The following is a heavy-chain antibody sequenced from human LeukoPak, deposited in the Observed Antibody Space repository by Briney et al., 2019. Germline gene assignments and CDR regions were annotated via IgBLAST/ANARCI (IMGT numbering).Heavy chain of an antibody. Sequence: PGRSLRLSCAASGFTFEHYGMHWVRQVPGKGLEWVSYITWNSGYKGYADCVKGRFAISRDNAKNSLHLQMNSLTGDDTAFYYCAKASDYGGNEFDYWGQGTLVTVSS. CDR1: GFTFEHYG. V-gene: IGHV3-9*01. J-gene: IGHJ4*02. CDR2: ITWNSGYK. CDR3: AKASDYGGNEFDY. D-gene: IGHD4-23*01.